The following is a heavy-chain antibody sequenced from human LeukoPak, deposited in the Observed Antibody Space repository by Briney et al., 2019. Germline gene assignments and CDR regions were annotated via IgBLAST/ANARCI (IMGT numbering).Heavy chain of an antibody. Sequence: PGGSLRLSCAASGFTFSNAWMSWVRQAPGRGLEWVGRIKRKGDDGTIDYAAPVKGRLSISRDDSKNTLHLQMNSLKSEDTAVYYCTAGTGRSDFDYWGQGTLVTVSS. CDR3: TAGTGRSDFDY. D-gene: IGHD3/OR15-3a*01. J-gene: IGHJ4*02. V-gene: IGHV3-15*01. CDR1: GFTFSNAW. CDR2: IKRKGDDGTI.